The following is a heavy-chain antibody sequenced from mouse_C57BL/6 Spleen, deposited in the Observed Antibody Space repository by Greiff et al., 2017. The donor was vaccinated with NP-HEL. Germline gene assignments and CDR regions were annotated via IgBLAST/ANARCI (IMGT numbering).Heavy chain of an antibody. V-gene: IGHV3-6*01. D-gene: IGHD1-1*01. Sequence: EVKLLESGPGLVKPSQSLSLTCSVTGYSITSGYYWNWIRQFPGNKLEWMGYISYDGSNNYNPSLKNRISITRDTSKNQFFLKLNSVTTEDTATYYCAKGSVVFDYWGQGTTLTVSS. CDR3: AKGSVVFDY. CDR2: ISYDGSN. CDR1: GYSITSGYY. J-gene: IGHJ2*01.